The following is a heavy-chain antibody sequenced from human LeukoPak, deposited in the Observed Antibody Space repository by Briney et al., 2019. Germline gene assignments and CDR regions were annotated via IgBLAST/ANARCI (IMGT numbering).Heavy chain of an antibody. CDR2: IYYSGST. Sequence: SETLSLTCTVSGDSISNSAYYWGWIRQPPGKGLEWIGSIYYSGSTYCNPSLKSRVTISLDTSKNQFSLKLSSVTAADTAMYYCARDIAAPLRQYYFDYWGQGTLVTVSS. J-gene: IGHJ4*02. D-gene: IGHD6-13*01. V-gene: IGHV4-39*07. CDR1: GDSISNSAYY. CDR3: ARDIAAPLRQYYFDY.